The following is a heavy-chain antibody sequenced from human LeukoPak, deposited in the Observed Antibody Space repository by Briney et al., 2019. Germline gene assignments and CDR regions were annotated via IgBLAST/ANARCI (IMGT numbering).Heavy chain of an antibody. Sequence: SVNVSCKASGGTFSSYAISWVRQAPGQGLEWMGGIIPIFGTANYAQKFQGRVTITADESTSTAYMELSSLRSEDTAVYYCARELGYCSGGSCLNYHGMDVWGQGTTVTVSS. J-gene: IGHJ6*02. CDR1: GGTFSSYA. CDR3: ARELGYCSGGSCLNYHGMDV. CDR2: IIPIFGTA. D-gene: IGHD2-15*01. V-gene: IGHV1-69*13.